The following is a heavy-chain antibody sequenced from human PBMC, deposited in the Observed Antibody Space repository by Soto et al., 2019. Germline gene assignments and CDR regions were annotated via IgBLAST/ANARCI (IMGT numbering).Heavy chain of an antibody. D-gene: IGHD2-15*01. CDR1: GYTFTNYY. Sequence: ASVKVSCKTSGYTFTNYYIHWVRQAPGQGLEWMGVINPSGISTTYAQKFQGRVTMTRDTSTSTVYMDLSSLRPEDTAVYFCARVPVSYRVPCSGGSCYLFDYWGQGTLVTVSS. CDR2: INPSGIST. CDR3: ARVPVSYRVPCSGGSCYLFDY. J-gene: IGHJ4*02. V-gene: IGHV1-46*01.